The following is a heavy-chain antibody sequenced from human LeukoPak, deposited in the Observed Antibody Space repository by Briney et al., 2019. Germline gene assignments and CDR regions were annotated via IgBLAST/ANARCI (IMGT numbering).Heavy chain of an antibody. D-gene: IGHD5-12*01. CDR1: GFTFSAYS. J-gene: IGHJ4*02. CDR3: ARDAGSGAYDEFDF. Sequence: GGSLRLSCAASGFTFSAYSMNWVRKAPGKGLEWVSYISRSGTNIFYGGSVRGRFTISRDNAKNSLSLQMNSLRVEDTAVYYCARDAGSGAYDEFDFWGQGILVIVSS. V-gene: IGHV3-48*04. CDR2: ISRSGTNI.